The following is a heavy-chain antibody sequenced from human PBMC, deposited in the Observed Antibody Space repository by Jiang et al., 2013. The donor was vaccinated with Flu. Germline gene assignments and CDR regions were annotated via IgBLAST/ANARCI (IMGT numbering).Heavy chain of an antibody. CDR1: GYTFSNYW. D-gene: IGHD3-10*01. Sequence: SGAEVKKPGESLKISCKTSGYTFSNYWIGWVRQMPGKGLEWMGVIFSGDSDTRYRPSFQGQVTISVDKSITTAYLQWSSLKASDTAMYYCARLGLIGEYYFDYWGQGTLVTVSS. CDR2: IFSGDSDT. J-gene: IGHJ4*02. V-gene: IGHV5-51*01. CDR3: ARLGLIGEYYFDY.